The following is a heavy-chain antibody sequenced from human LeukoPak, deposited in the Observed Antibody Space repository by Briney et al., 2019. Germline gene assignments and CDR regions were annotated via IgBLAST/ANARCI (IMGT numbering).Heavy chain of an antibody. Sequence: GGSLRLSCAASGFTSSSYGMHWVRQAPGKGLEWVAVISYDGSNKYYADSVKGRFTISRDNSKNTLYLQMNSLRAEDTAVYYCAKEYSGYPAFDYWGQGTLVTVSS. CDR1: GFTSSSYG. V-gene: IGHV3-30*18. D-gene: IGHD5-12*01. CDR3: AKEYSGYPAFDY. CDR2: ISYDGSNK. J-gene: IGHJ4*02.